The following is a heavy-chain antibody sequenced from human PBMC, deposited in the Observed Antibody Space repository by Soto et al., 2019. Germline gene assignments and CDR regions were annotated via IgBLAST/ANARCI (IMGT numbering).Heavy chain of an antibody. CDR3: ARDGDYYNPPFDY. CDR2: IKQDGSEK. V-gene: IGHV3-7*05. Sequence: GGSLRLSCAASGFTFSSYFMSWVRQAPGKGLEWVANIKQDGSEKYYVDSVKGRFTISRDNAKKSVYLQMNSLRAEDTAVYYCARDGDYYNPPFDYWGQGTLVTVSS. D-gene: IGHD3-22*01. J-gene: IGHJ4*02. CDR1: GFTFSSYF.